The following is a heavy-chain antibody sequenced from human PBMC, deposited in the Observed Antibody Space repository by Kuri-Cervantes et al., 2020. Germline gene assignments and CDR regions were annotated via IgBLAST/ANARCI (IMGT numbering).Heavy chain of an antibody. Sequence: SETLSLTCAVYGGSFSGYYWSWIRQPPGKGLEWIGDINHSGSTNYNPSLKSRVTISVDTSKNQFSLKLSSVTAADTAVYYCARTYCSGGSCYSSGMDVWGQGTTVTVSS. V-gene: IGHV4-34*01. D-gene: IGHD2-15*01. CDR2: INHSGST. J-gene: IGHJ6*02. CDR3: ARTYCSGGSCYSSGMDV. CDR1: GGSFSGYY.